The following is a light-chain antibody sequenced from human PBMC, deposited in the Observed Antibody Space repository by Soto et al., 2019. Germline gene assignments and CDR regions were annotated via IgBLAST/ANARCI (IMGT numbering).Light chain of an antibody. V-gene: IGKV3-15*01. CDR3: QQYNNGPPTWT. CDR1: QSVSSN. CDR2: GAS. J-gene: IGKJ1*01. Sequence: EIVMTQSPATLSVSPGERATLSCRASQSVSSNLAWYQQKPGQAPRLLIYGASTRATGIPARFSGSGSETEFTLTIRSLQSEDCAVYYCQQYNNGPPTWTFGQGTKVEIK.